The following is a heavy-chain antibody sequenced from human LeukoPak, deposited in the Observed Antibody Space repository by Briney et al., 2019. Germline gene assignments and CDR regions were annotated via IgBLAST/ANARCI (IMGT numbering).Heavy chain of an antibody. CDR3: ARDHNDAFDI. CDR1: GGSISSYY. J-gene: IGHJ3*02. CDR2: IYSSGRP. Sequence: PSETLSLTCTVSGGSISSYYWSWIRQPAGKGLEWIGHIYSSGRPNYNPSLKSRVTMSVDTSKNQFSLKLTSVTAEDTAVYYCARDHNDAFDIWGQGTMVTVSS. V-gene: IGHV4-4*07.